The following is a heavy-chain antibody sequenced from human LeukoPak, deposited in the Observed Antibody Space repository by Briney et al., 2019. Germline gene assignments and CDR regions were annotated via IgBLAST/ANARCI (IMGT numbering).Heavy chain of an antibody. CDR2: ISSSSSYI. V-gene: IGHV3-21*01. J-gene: IGHJ4*02. Sequence: GGSLRLSCAASGFTFSSYSMNWVRQAPGKGLEWVSSISSSSSYIYYADSVKGRFTISRDNAKNSLYLQMNSLRAEDTAVYYCARDGIAEAGVDYWGQGTLVTVSS. CDR3: ARDGIAEAGVDY. D-gene: IGHD6-19*01. CDR1: GFTFSSYS.